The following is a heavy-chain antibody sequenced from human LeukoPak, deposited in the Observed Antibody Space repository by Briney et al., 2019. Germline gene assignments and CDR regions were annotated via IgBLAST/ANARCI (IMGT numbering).Heavy chain of an antibody. CDR2: IHTSGTT. D-gene: IGHD3-22*01. V-gene: IGHV4-4*07. J-gene: IGHJ5*02. CDR3: ARDGYYDSSGYRNWFDP. CDR1: GGSMDTFY. Sequence: SETLSLTCTVSGGSMDTFYWSFIRQSAGTGLEWLGRIHTSGTTWYNASLKSRVTLSVDASKNQFSLKLSSVTAADTAVYYCARDGYYDSSGYRNWFDPWGQGTLVTVSS.